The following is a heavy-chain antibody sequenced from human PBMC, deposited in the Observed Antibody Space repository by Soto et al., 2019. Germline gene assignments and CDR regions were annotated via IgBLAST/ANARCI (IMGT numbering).Heavy chain of an antibody. V-gene: IGHV3-30*18. CDR3: AKVGGWELDY. Sequence: QVQLVESGGGVVQPGRSLRLSCAASGFTFSSYAMQWVRQAPGKGLEWVAVISYDGSNKYYADSVKGRFTISRDNSKNTLYLQMNSLRAEDTAVYYCAKVGGWELDYWGQGTLVTVSS. J-gene: IGHJ4*02. CDR2: ISYDGSNK. CDR1: GFTFSSYA. D-gene: IGHD1-26*01.